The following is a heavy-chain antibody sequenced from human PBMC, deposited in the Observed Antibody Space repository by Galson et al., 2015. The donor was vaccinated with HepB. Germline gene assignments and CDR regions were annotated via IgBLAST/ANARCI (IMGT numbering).Heavy chain of an antibody. CDR1: GFTFSNYA. CDR3: ARPLSFYYDFWSGYHHDAFDI. Sequence: SLRLSCAASGFTFSNYAMHWVRQAPGKGLEWVSVIYSGGSTYYADSVKGRFTISRDNSKNTLYLQMNSLRAEDTAVYYCARPLSFYYDFWSGYHHDAFDIWGQGTMVTVSS. J-gene: IGHJ3*02. V-gene: IGHV3-66*04. CDR2: IYSGGST. D-gene: IGHD3-3*01.